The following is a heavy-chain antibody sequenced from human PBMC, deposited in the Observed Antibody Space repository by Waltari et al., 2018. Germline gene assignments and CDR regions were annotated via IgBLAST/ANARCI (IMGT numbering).Heavy chain of an antibody. J-gene: IGHJ4*02. D-gene: IGHD1-26*01. V-gene: IGHV4-39*01. Sequence: QLQLQESGPGLVKPSETLSLTCPVSGCSINRRDSLWGWVRQPPTKGLEWIGTIYYVGTTYYNPSLRSRVTVALDASQNQFSLRLTSVTAADTAVYYCARLSLYYGGREVDWGQGTLVTASS. CDR1: GCSINRRDSL. CDR3: ARLSLYYGGREVD. CDR2: IYYVGTT.